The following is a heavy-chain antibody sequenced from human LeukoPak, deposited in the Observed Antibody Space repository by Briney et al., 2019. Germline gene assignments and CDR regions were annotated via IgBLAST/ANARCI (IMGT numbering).Heavy chain of an antibody. CDR1: GGSISSSSYY. V-gene: IGHV4-39*07. CDR3: ARDRIAAAGIHFDY. J-gene: IGHJ4*02. CDR2: IYYSGST. D-gene: IGHD6-13*01. Sequence: SETLSLTCTVSGGSISSSSYYWGWIRQPPGKGLEWIGSIYYSGSTYYNPSLKSRVTISVDTSKNQFSLKLSSVTAADTAVYYCARDRIAAAGIHFDYWGQGTLVTVSS.